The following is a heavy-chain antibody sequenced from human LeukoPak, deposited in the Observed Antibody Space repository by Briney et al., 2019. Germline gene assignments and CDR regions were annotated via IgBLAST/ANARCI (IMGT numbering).Heavy chain of an antibody. J-gene: IGHJ4*02. CDR3: ARVTYVDDMLYQYFDY. CDR2: NFHSGNS. D-gene: IGHD4-17*01. CDR1: SYSISSGSY. Sequence: SETLSLICAVSSYSISSGSYWGWIRQSPGKGLEWVGSNFHSGNSYYNPSLKSRLTMSVDTSKNQFSLKLTSVTAADTALYYCARVTYVDDMLYQYFDYWGQGILVTVSS. V-gene: IGHV4-38-2*01.